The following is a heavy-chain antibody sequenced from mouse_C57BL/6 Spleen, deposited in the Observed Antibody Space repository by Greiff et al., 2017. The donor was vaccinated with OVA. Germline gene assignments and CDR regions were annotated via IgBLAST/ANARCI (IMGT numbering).Heavy chain of an antibody. D-gene: IGHD2-5*01. J-gene: IGHJ2*01. V-gene: IGHV1-7*01. CDR1: GYTFTSYW. CDR2: INPSSGYT. CDR3: ASYSTDY. Sequence: VQLQQSGAELAKPGASVKLSCKASGYTFTSYWMHWVKQRPGQGLEWIGYINPSSGYTKYNQKFKDKATLTADKSSRTAYMQLSSLTYEDSAVYYCASYSTDYWGQGTTLTVSS.